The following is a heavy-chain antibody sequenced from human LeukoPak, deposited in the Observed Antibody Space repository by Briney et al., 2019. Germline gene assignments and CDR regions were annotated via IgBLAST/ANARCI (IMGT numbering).Heavy chain of an antibody. J-gene: IGHJ4*02. CDR1: GGSISSYY. D-gene: IGHD3-3*01. CDR2: INHSGST. Sequence: SETLSLTCTVSGGSISSYYWSWIRQPPGKGLEWIGEINHSGSTNYNPSLKSRVTISVDTSKNQFSLKLSSVTAADTAVYYCASLGYDFWSGYVLDYWGQGTLVTVSS. CDR3: ASLGYDFWSGYVLDY. V-gene: IGHV4-34*01.